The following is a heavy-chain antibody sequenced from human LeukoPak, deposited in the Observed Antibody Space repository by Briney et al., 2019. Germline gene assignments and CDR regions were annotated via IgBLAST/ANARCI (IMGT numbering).Heavy chain of an antibody. V-gene: IGHV3-74*01. CDR3: VRDLGGRSGH. CDR2: INNDGSST. D-gene: IGHD1-26*01. J-gene: IGHJ4*02. Sequence: GGSLRLSCAASGFIFSDHWMHWVRQAPGKGLVWLSRINNDGSSTIYADSVKGRSTIFRDNAKNTLYLQMNSLRAEDTAVYYCVRDLGGRSGHWGQGTLVTVSS. CDR1: GFIFSDHW.